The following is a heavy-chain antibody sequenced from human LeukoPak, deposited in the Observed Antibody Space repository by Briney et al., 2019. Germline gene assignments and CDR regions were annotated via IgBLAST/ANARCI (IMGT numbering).Heavy chain of an antibody. D-gene: IGHD3-10*01. J-gene: IGHJ4*02. CDR3: ARGSASGTYYNVDY. V-gene: IGHV4-34*01. CDR2: INHSGST. CDR1: GGSFSGYY. Sequence: SETLSLTCAVYGGSFSGYYWSWIRQPPGKGLEWIGEINHSGSTNYNPSLKSRVTISVDTSKNQFSLKLSSVTAADTAVYYCARGSASGTYYNVDYWGQGTLVAVSS.